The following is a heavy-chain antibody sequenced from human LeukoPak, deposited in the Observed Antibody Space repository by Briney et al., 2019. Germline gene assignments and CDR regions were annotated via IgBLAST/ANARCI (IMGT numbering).Heavy chain of an antibody. CDR2: ISDSGGST. J-gene: IGHJ6*03. CDR1: GFTFSNYD. D-gene: IGHD5-24*01. V-gene: IGHV3-23*01. Sequence: GGSLRLSCAASGFTFSNYDMSWVRQAPGKGLEWVSSISDSGGSTYYADSVKGRFTISRDNSKNTLYLQMNSLRAEDTAVYYCARLAGDGYNYEYYYYYYYMDVWGKGTTVTVSS. CDR3: ARLAGDGYNYEYYYYYYYMDV.